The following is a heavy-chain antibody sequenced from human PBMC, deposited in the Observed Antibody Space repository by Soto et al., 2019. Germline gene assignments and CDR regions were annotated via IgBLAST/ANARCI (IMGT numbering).Heavy chain of an antibody. J-gene: IGHJ4*02. D-gene: IGHD3-3*01. V-gene: IGHV1-8*01. CDR2: MNPNSGNT. Sequence: ASVKVSCKASGYTFTSYDINWVRQATGQGLEWMGWMNPNSGNTGYAQKFQGRVTMTRNTSISTAYMELSSLRSEDTAVYYCARGPHYDFWSGYEHFDYWGQGTLVTVSS. CDR1: GYTFTSYD. CDR3: ARGPHYDFWSGYEHFDY.